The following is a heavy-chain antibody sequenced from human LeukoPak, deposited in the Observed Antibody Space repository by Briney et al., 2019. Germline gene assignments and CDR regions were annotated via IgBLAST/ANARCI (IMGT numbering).Heavy chain of an antibody. J-gene: IGHJ5*02. CDR3: ARHLKIVVVITDMNWFDP. Sequence: PSETLSLTCTVSGGSISSSSYYWGWIRQPPGKGLEWIGSIYYSGSTYYNPSLKSRVTISVDTSKNQFSLKLSSVTAADTAVYYCARHLKIVVVITDMNWFDPWGQGTLVTVSS. D-gene: IGHD3-22*01. CDR2: IYYSGST. V-gene: IGHV4-39*01. CDR1: GGSISSSSYY.